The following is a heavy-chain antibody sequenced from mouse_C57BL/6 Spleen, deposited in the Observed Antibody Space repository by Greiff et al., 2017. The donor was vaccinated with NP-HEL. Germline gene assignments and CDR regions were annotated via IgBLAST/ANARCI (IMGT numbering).Heavy chain of an antibody. CDR2: INYDGSST. Sequence: VQLKQSEGGLVQPGSSMKLSCTASGFTFSDYYMAWVRQVPEKGLEWVANINYDGSSTYYLDSLKSRFIISRDNAKNILYLQMSSLKSEDTATYYCARDPHYYGSSWYFGVWGTGTTVTVSS. CDR3: ARDPHYYGSSWYFGV. V-gene: IGHV5-16*01. CDR1: GFTFSDYY. D-gene: IGHD1-1*01. J-gene: IGHJ1*03.